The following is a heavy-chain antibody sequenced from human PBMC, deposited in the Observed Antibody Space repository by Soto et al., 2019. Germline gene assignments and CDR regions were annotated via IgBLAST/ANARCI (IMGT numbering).Heavy chain of an antibody. Sequence: GGSLRLSCVASGFTFTSSSMHCVRQAPGKGLEWVAVISNDESKKYYADSVKGRFTISRDNSKNTLYLQMSSLRAEDTAVYYCAKDRSSSWSFDYLGQGTLVTVSS. CDR2: ISNDESKK. J-gene: IGHJ4*02. D-gene: IGHD6-13*01. CDR3: AKDRSSSWSFDY. CDR1: GFTFTSSS. V-gene: IGHV3-30*04.